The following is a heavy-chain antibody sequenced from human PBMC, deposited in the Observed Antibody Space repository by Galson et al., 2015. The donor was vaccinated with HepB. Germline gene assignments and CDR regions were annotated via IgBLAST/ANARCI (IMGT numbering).Heavy chain of an antibody. J-gene: IGHJ4*02. CDR2: IYYSGST. D-gene: IGHD4-17*01. Sequence: SETLSLTCLVSFGSISSHYWSWIRQPPGKGLEWIGRIYYSGSTNYNPSLKSRVTISVDTSKKHFSLKLSSVTAADTAVYYCARDDYGDYRWRDWGQGTLVTVSS. V-gene: IGHV4-59*11. CDR1: FGSISSHY. CDR3: ARDDYGDYRWRD.